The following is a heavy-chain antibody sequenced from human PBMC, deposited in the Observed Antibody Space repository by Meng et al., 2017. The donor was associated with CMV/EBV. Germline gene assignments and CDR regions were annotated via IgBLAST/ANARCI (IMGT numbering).Heavy chain of an antibody. J-gene: IGHJ6*02. V-gene: IGHV1-18*01. CDR3: VRVLGDFWSGFGTQDYYYHNMDV. CDR1: GYTFTSYG. CDR2: ISAYNGDR. Sequence: ASVKVSCKAFGYTFTSYGISWVRQAPGQGLEWMGWISAYNGDRNFAQKFQDRVTMTTDTSTSTAYMELRSLRSEDTAVYYCVRVLGDFWSGFGTQDYYYHNMDVWGPGTTVTVSS. D-gene: IGHD3-3*01.